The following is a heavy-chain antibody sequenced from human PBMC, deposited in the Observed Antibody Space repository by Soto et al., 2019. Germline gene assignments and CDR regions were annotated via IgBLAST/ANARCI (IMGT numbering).Heavy chain of an antibody. CDR3: ARHGGTMVRGVIREFDP. J-gene: IGHJ5*02. CDR1: GGSISSYY. CDR2: IYYSGST. V-gene: IGHV4-59*08. Sequence: QVQLQESGPGRVKPSETLSLTCTVSGGSISSYYWSWIRQPPGKGLGWIGYIYYSGSTNYNPPRKSRVTISVDTSKNQFSLKLSSVTAADTAVYYCARHGGTMVRGVIREFDPWGQGTLVTVSS. D-gene: IGHD3-10*01.